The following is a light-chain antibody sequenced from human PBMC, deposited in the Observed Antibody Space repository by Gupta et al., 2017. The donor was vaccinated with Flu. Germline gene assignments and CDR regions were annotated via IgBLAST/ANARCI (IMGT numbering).Light chain of an antibody. CDR2: EVS. J-gene: IGLJ3*02. V-gene: IGLV2-14*01. CDR3: SSYTSSSTPWV. Sequence: QPALPQPVPVSGSPGRSTTISSPEPSSDVGGYTYVSWYQQHPGKAPKLMIYEVSNRPSGVSNRFSGSKSGNTASLTISGLQAEDEADYYCSSYTSSSTPWVFGGGTKLTVL. CDR1: SSDVGGYTY.